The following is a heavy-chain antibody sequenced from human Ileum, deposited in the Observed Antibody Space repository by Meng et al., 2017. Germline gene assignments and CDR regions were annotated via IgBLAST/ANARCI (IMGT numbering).Heavy chain of an antibody. V-gene: IGHV1-46*01. D-gene: IGHD6-19*01. CDR3: ARSSGISGSGWYVRWFGP. CDR1: GYTFTTYF. CDR2: LNPSAGST. J-gene: IGHJ5*02. Sequence: MQLGETGAEVKKPGASVRVSCKASGYTFTTYFMHWGRQAPGQGLEWMGVLNPSAGSTSYAQKFQGRVTMSRDTSTSTVYMELSSLRSEDTAVYYCARSSGISGSGWYVRWFGPWGQGTLVTVSS.